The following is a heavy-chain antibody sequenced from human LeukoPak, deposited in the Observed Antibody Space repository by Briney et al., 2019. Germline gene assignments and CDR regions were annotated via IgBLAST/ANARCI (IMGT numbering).Heavy chain of an antibody. D-gene: IGHD3-10*01. V-gene: IGHV4-30-2*01. CDR2: IFHTGHT. CDR3: ARGFYGAGSHFDY. Sequence: PSQTLSLTCAVSGGSISSGDFPWSWIRQPPGKGLEWIGYIFHTGHTSYNASLKSRVTISVDMSKNQRSLRLTSVTAADTAVYYCARGFYGAGSHFDYWGQGTLVTVSS. J-gene: IGHJ4*02. CDR1: GGSISSGDFP.